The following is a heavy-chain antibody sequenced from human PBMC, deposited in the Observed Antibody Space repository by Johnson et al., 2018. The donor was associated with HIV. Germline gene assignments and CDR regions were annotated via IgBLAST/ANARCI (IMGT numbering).Heavy chain of an antibody. CDR3: AKVGGTTILRDAFDI. CDR1: GFTFSSYW. J-gene: IGHJ3*02. D-gene: IGHD1-1*01. CDR2: INSDGSST. Sequence: VQLVESGGGLVQPGGSLRLSCAASGFTFSSYWMHWVRQAPGKGLVWVSRINSDGSSTSYADSVTGRFTISRDNSKNTLYLQMNSLRAEDTAVYYCAKVGGTTILRDAFDIWGQGTMVTVSS. V-gene: IGHV3-74*01.